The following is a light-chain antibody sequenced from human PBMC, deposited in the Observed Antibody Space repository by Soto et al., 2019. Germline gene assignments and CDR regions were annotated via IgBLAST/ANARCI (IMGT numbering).Light chain of an antibody. CDR3: QQYHNLWT. Sequence: EIVMTQSPATLSVSPGERATLSCRASQSVSSYLAWYQQKPGQAPRLLIYGASNRATGIPARFSGSGSGTEFTLTISSLQSEDFALYYCQQYHNLWTFGQGTKVDIK. CDR2: GAS. V-gene: IGKV3D-15*01. CDR1: QSVSSY. J-gene: IGKJ1*01.